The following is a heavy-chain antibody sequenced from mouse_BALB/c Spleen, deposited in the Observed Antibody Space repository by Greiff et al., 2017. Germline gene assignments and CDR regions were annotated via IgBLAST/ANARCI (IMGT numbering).Heavy chain of an antibody. CDR2: ISYSGST. J-gene: IGHJ4*01. CDR1: GDSITSGY. D-gene: IGHD2-3*01. V-gene: IGHV3-8*02. CDR3: ARSGDGYFFYAMDY. Sequence: EVKLMESGPSLVKPSQTLSLTCSVTGDSITSGYWNWIRKFPGNKLEYMGYISYSGSTYYNPSLKSRISITRDTSKNQYYLQLNSVTTEDTATYYCARSGDGYFFYAMDYWGQGTSVTVSA.